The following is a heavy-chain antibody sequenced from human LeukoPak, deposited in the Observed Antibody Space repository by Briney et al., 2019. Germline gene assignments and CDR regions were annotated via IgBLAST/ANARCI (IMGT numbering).Heavy chain of an antibody. J-gene: IGHJ4*02. Sequence: KSGGSLRLSCAASGFTFSDYYMSWIRQAPGKGLEWASYISSSGSTIYYADSVKGRFTISRDNAKNSLHLQMNSLRAEDTAVYYCATRYSGYDHFDYWGQGTLVTVSS. CDR2: ISSSGSTI. CDR3: ATRYSGYDHFDY. V-gene: IGHV3-11*01. CDR1: GFTFSDYY. D-gene: IGHD5-12*01.